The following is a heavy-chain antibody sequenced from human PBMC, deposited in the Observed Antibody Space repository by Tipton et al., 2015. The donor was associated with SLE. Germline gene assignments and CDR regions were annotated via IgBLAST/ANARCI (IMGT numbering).Heavy chain of an antibody. CDR2: IYNSVPG. CDR1: GGSISSFS. CDR3: ARSPNKDCTGGVCFHGLDV. J-gene: IGHJ6*02. Sequence: TLSLTCTVSGGSISSFSWTWIRQPPGKGLEWMGYIYNSVPGNYNPSLKSRLTISVDTSKNQFSLNLTSVTAADTAVFYCARSPNKDCTGGVCFHGLDVWGQGTTVTVSS. V-gene: IGHV4-59*01. D-gene: IGHD2-8*02.